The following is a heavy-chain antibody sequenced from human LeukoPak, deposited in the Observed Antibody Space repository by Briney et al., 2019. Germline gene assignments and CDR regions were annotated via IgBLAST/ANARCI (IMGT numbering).Heavy chain of an antibody. V-gene: IGHV4-39*07. CDR2: IYTSGST. J-gene: IGHJ4*02. CDR1: GGSISSSSYY. D-gene: IGHD6-6*01. Sequence: SETLSLTCTVSGGSISSSSYYWGWIRQPPGKGLEWIGRIYTSGSTNYNPSLKSRVTISVDTSKNQFSLKLSSVTAADTAVYYCARESPSYSSSSRGYLRDYWGQGTLVTVSS. CDR3: ARESPSYSSSSRGYLRDY.